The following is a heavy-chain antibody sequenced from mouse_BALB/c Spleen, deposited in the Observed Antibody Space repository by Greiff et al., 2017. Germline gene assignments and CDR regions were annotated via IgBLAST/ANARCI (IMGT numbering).Heavy chain of an antibody. V-gene: IGHV14-4*02. J-gene: IGHJ3*01. CDR2: IDPENGDT. Sequence: VQLQQSGAELVRPGASVKLSCTASGFNIKDYYMHWVKQRPEQGLEWIGWIDPENGDTEYAPKFQGKATMTADTSSNTAYLQLSSLTSEDTAVYYCNAHYDDGAWFAYWGQGTLVTVSA. CDR1: GFNIKDYY. CDR3: NAHYDDGAWFAY. D-gene: IGHD2-4*01.